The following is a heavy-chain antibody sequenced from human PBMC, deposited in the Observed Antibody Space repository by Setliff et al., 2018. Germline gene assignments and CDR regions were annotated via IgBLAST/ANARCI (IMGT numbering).Heavy chain of an antibody. D-gene: IGHD3-22*01. CDR3: AKWGGSLDSIGYYLGPFDH. Sequence: GESLKISCKGSGYSFSNFWIGWVRQMPGKGLEWMGIIYPGDSHTRYSPSFQGQVTMSADKSINTAYLQWSNLKASDTAIYYCAKWGGSLDSIGYYLGPFDHWGQGTLVTVSS. CDR1: GYSFSNFW. J-gene: IGHJ4*02. V-gene: IGHV5-51*01. CDR2: IYPGDSHT.